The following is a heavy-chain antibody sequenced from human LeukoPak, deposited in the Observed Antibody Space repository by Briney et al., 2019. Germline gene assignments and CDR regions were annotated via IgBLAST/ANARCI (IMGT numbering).Heavy chain of an antibody. Sequence: PGGSLRLSCAPSGFTFSSFDMHWVRQPPDKRLEWVAFIKFDGSQKYYADSVRGRFTVSRYNSRNMLYLQLDSLRDDDTAVYFCARRLPDSGSYSPDYWGQGTLVTVSS. CDR2: IKFDGSQK. D-gene: IGHD3-10*01. CDR3: ARRLPDSGSYSPDY. V-gene: IGHV3-30*02. CDR1: GFTFSSFD. J-gene: IGHJ4*02.